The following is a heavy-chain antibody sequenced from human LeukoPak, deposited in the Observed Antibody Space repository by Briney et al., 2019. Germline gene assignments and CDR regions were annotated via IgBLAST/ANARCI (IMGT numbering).Heavy chain of an antibody. CDR1: GFTFRSYA. V-gene: IGHV3-23*01. J-gene: IGHJ4*02. Sequence: PGGSLRLSCAASGFTFRSYAMSWVRQAPGKGLEWVSAISVSGDNTTYADSVKGRFTMSRDNSRNMLYLQMNSLRDEDTAKYYCAKTVSGSYSYQGGDYWGQGTLVTVSS. CDR2: ISVSGDNT. CDR3: AKTVSGSYSYQGGDY. D-gene: IGHD3-16*02.